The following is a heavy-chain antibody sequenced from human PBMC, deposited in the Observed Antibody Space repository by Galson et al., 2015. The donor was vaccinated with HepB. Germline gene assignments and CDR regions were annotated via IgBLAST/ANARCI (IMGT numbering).Heavy chain of an antibody. CDR3: ARYDSSGYYYEADYYYGMDV. J-gene: IGHJ6*02. CDR1: GGTFSSYT. Sequence: SVKVSCKASGGTFSSYTISWVRQAPGQGLEWMGRIIPIPGIANYAQKFQGRVTITADKSTSTAYMELSSLRSEDTAVYYCARYDSSGYYYEADYYYGMDVWGQGTTVTVSS. CDR2: IIPIPGIA. V-gene: IGHV1-69*02. D-gene: IGHD3-22*01.